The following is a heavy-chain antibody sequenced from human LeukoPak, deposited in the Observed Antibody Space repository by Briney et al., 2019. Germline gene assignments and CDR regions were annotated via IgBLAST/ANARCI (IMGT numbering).Heavy chain of an antibody. V-gene: IGHV4-4*02. J-gene: IGHJ4*02. CDR2: IYYSGST. D-gene: IGHD3-9*01. Sequence: PSGTLSLTCTVSGDSISSTNWWSWVRQPPGKGLEWIGSIYYSGSTYYNPSLKSRVTISVDTSKNQFSLKLSSVTAADTAVYYCARVYGDILTGYPDYWGQGTLVTVSS. CDR1: GDSISSTNW. CDR3: ARVYGDILTGYPDY.